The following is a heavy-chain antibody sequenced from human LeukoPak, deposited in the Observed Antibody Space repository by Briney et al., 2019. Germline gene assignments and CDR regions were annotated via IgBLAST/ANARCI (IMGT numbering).Heavy chain of an antibody. CDR1: GGSISSGSYY. CDR2: IYTSGST. J-gene: IGHJ3*02. D-gene: IGHD3-16*01. CDR3: ARDEQVYDYVWGSYRELVAFDI. Sequence: PSETLSLTCTVSGGSISSGSYYWRWIRQPAGKGLEWIGRIYTSGSTNYNPSLKSRVTISVDTSKNQFSLKLSSVTAADTAVYYCARDEQVYDYVWGSYRELVAFDIWGQGTMVTVSS. V-gene: IGHV4-61*02.